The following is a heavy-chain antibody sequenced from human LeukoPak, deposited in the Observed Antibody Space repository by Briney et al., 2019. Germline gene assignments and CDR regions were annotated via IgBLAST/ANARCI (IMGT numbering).Heavy chain of an antibody. CDR1: GFTFSSYV. D-gene: IGHD6-19*01. CDR2: ISGSGGST. J-gene: IGHJ5*02. CDR3: AKCITVAGTSENNWFGP. V-gene: IGHV3-23*01. Sequence: GGSLRLSCAASGFTFSSYVMNWVRQAPGKGLEWVSGISGSGGSTYYVDSVKGRFTISRDNSMNTLYLQMNSLRAEDTAVYYCAKCITVAGTSENNWFGPWGQGTLVTVSS.